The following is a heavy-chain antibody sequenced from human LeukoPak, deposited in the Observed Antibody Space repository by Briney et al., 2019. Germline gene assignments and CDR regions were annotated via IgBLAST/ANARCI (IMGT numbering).Heavy chain of an antibody. V-gene: IGHV3-23*01. Sequence: GSLRLSCAASGFTFSSYAMSWVRQAPGKGLEGVSAISGSGGSTYYADSVKGRFTISRDNSKNTLYLQMNSLRAEDTAVYYCAYLTGVNYFDYWGQGTLVTVSS. CDR2: ISGSGGST. D-gene: IGHD7-27*01. CDR3: AYLTGVNYFDY. CDR1: GFTFSSYA. J-gene: IGHJ4*02.